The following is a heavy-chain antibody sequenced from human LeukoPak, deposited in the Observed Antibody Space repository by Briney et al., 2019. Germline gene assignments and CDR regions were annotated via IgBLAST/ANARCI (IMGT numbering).Heavy chain of an antibody. CDR1: GYTFTSYD. V-gene: IGHV1-8*01. J-gene: IGHJ6*02. CDR3: ARVGIRRYYYYGMDV. CDR2: MNPNSGNT. Sequence: ASVKVSCKASGYTFTSYDINWVRQATGQGLEWMGWMNPNSGNTGYAQKFQGRVTMTRNTSISTAYMELSSLRSEDTAVFYCARVGIRRYYYYGMDVWGQGTTVTVSS. D-gene: IGHD5-18*01.